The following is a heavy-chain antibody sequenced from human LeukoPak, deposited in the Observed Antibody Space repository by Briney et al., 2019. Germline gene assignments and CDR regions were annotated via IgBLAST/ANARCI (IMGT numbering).Heavy chain of an antibody. V-gene: IGHV4-4*02. J-gene: IGHJ4*02. CDR1: GGSISSSNW. CDR2: IYHSGST. CDR3: ASAGGTGYYFDY. Sequence: PSGTLSLTCAVSGGSISSSNWWSWVRQPPGKGLEWIGEIYHSGSTNYNPSLKSRVTIPVDKSKNQFSLKLSSVTAADTAVYYCASAGGTGYYFDYWGQGTLVTVSS. D-gene: IGHD3/OR15-3a*01.